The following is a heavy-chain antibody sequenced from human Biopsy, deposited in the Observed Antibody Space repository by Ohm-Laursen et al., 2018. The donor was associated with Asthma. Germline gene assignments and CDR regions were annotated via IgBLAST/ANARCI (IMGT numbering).Heavy chain of an antibody. CDR2: IWNDGNKN. J-gene: IGHJ6*02. CDR3: ARGIYDMDV. V-gene: IGHV3-33*01. CDR1: GFTFSKNG. Sequence: RSLRLSCAASGFTFSKNGMHWVRQAPGKGLEWVALIWNDGNKNYYADSVRGRFTISRDNSKNMLYLQMNSLRAEDTAVYFRARGIYDMDVRGQGTTVTVSS.